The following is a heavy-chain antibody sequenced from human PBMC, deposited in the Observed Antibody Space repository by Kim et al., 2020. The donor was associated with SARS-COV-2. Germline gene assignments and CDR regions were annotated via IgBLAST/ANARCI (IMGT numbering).Heavy chain of an antibody. V-gene: IGHV1-46*01. D-gene: IGHD6-13*01. CDR3: ARGLESSSWPPH. Sequence: SYAQKFQGRDPMTRDTSTSTVYMELSSLRSEDTAVYYCARGLESSSWPPHWGQGTLVTVSS. J-gene: IGHJ4*02.